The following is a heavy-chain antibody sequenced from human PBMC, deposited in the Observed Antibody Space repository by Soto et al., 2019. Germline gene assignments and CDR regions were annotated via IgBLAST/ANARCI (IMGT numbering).Heavy chain of an antibody. D-gene: IGHD3-16*01. CDR1: CGSFIGYY. Sequence: PSETLSLTCAFYCGSFIGYYWSWIRQPPGKGLEWIGEINHSGSTNYNPSLKSRVTISVDTSKNQFSLKLSSVTAADTAVYYCARHDILGSMDVWGQGTTVTVSS. CDR3: ARHDILGSMDV. CDR2: INHSGST. J-gene: IGHJ6*02. V-gene: IGHV4-34*01.